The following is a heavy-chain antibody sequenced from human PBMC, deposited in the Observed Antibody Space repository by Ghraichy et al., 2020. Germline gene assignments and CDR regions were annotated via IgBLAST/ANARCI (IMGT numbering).Heavy chain of an antibody. CDR1: GFTFSSYW. D-gene: IGHD1-26*01. V-gene: IGHV3-74*01. CDR2: INSDGSST. Sequence: GGSLRLSCAASGFTFSSYWMHWVRQAPGKGLVWVSRINSDGSSTSYADSVKGRFTISRDNAKNTLYLQMNSLRAEDTAVYYCARVDSGSYTFDYWGQGTLVTVSS. CDR3: ARVDSGSYTFDY. J-gene: IGHJ4*02.